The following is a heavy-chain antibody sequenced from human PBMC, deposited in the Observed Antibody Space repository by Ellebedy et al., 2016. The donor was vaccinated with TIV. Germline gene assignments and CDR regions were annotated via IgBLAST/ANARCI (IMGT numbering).Heavy chain of an antibody. D-gene: IGHD3-10*01. CDR1: GFSFDIYS. Sequence: GESLKISCEASGFSFDIYSMHWVRQAPGKGLEWVAVITYDGSNQHYADSVKGRFTISRDNSKNTLYLQMNSLRGEDTAVYYCAKRVTMVREVITYYHYAMDVWGQGTTVTVSS. CDR2: ITYDGSNQ. J-gene: IGHJ6*02. V-gene: IGHV3-30*18. CDR3: AKRVTMVREVITYYHYAMDV.